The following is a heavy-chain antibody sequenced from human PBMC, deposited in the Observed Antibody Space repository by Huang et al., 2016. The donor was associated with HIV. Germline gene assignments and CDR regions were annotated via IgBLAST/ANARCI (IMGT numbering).Heavy chain of an antibody. D-gene: IGHD1-26*01. V-gene: IGHV1-46*03. CDR2: INPGGGNS. CDR3: ARVGGSYFADV. CDR1: GYSLTSYY. Sequence: QVQLVQSGAEVKKPGASVKVSCKASGYSLTSYYVHWVRQAPGQGLEWKGIINPGGGNSRYAQKFQGRVTMHSDTSTSTVYMELIRLRSEDTSVYYCARVGGSYFADVWGKGTTLTVSS. J-gene: IGHJ6*04.